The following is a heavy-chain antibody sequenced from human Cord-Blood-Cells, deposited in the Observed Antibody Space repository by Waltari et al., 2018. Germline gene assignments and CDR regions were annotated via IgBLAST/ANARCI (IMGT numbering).Heavy chain of an antibody. J-gene: IGHJ3*02. V-gene: IGHV3-7*01. CDR2: IKQDGSEK. D-gene: IGHD6-13*01. CDR3: ARDYSQLGDAFDI. CDR1: GFHFVRYW. Sequence: EVQLVESGGGLVQPGGSLRLSCAASGFHFVRYWMSWVAQAPGKGLEWVANIKQDGSEKYYVDSVKGRFTISRDNAKNSLYLQMNSLRAEDTAVYYCARDYSQLGDAFDIWGQGTMVTVSS.